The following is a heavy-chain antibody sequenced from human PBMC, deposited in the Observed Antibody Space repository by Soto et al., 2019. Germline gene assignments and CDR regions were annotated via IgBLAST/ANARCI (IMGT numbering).Heavy chain of an antibody. CDR3: ARDQGIAAAGTTPYGMDV. D-gene: IGHD6-13*01. V-gene: IGHV3-33*01. Sequence: GGSLRLSCAASGFTFSSYGMHWVRQAPGKGLEWVAVIWYDGSNKYYADSVKGRFTISRDNSKNTLYLQMNSLRAEDTAVYYCARDQGIAAAGTTPYGMDVWGQGTTVTVSS. CDR2: IWYDGSNK. J-gene: IGHJ6*02. CDR1: GFTFSSYG.